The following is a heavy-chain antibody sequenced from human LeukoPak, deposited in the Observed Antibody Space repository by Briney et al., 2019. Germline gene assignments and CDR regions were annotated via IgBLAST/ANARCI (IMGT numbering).Heavy chain of an antibody. Sequence: GGSLRLSCEASGFTFSAYAMTWVRQAPGKGLEWVSSIGSDNKPHYSGSVKGRFAISRDNSKSMLFLQLNSLRAEDTGVYHCAAAYFGMDQYYYGMDVWGQGTTVTVSS. V-gene: IGHV3-23*05. J-gene: IGHJ6*02. CDR2: IGSDNKP. D-gene: IGHD3-16*01. CDR1: GFTFSAYA. CDR3: AAAYFGMDQYYYGMDV.